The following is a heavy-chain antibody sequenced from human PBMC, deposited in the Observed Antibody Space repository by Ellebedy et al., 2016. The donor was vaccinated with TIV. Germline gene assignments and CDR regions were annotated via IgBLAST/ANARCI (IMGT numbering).Heavy chain of an antibody. CDR2: ISPDGVQS. Sequence: PGGSLRLSCAASEFISDNYTMNWVRQSPGKDLEWVAIISPDGVQSYYEDSVKGRFTISRDNSKNTLYLEISSLRAEDTAVYFCARGGAMAYYYHALDVWGQGTRVTVPS. CDR1: EFISDNYT. D-gene: IGHD5-24*01. CDR3: ARGGAMAYYYHALDV. V-gene: IGHV3-30-3*01. J-gene: IGHJ6*02.